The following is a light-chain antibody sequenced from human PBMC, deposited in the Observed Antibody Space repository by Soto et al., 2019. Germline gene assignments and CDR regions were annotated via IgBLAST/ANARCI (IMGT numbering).Light chain of an antibody. CDR1: QSINDR. CDR3: QQYNSYPWT. V-gene: IGKV1-5*03. CDR2: KAS. J-gene: IGKJ1*01. Sequence: DIQMTQSPSSLSSSLGDRVTITCRASQSINDRFAWYQQKPGKAPKPLVYKASTLESGVPSNFSVSGSGTEFTLTISSLQPEDFATYYCQQYNSYPWTFGQGTKVDIK.